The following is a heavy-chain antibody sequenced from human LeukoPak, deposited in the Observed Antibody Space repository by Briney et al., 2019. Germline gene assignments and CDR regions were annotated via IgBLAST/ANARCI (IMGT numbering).Heavy chain of an antibody. D-gene: IGHD2-2*01. CDR3: ARGLDCRSTSCYLDN. V-gene: IGHV3-7*01. CDR2: IKQDGREK. J-gene: IGHJ4*02. Sequence: GGSLRLSCAASGFTFTKYWMTWVRQAPGKELEWVANIKQDGREKFYVDSVKGRFTISRDNAKNSLDLQINSLGAEDTAVYYCARGLDCRSTSCYLDNWGQGTLVTVSS. CDR1: GFTFTKYW.